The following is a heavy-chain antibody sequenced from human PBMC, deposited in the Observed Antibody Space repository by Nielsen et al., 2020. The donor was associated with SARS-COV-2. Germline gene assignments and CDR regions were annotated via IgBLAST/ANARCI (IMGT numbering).Heavy chain of an antibody. V-gene: IGHV4-31*03. CDR1: GGSISSGGYY. Sequence: SETLSLTCTVSGGSISSGGYYWSWIRQHPGKGLEWIGYIYYSGSTYYNPSLKSRVTISVDTSKNQFSLKLSSVTAADTAVYYCARVEMGSGQLVRSDYWGQGTLVTVSS. CDR3: ARVEMGSGQLVRSDY. CDR2: IYYSGST. J-gene: IGHJ4*02. D-gene: IGHD6-6*01.